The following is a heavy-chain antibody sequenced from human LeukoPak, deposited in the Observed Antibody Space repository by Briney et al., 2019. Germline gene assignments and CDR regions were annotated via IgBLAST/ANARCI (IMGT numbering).Heavy chain of an antibody. CDR3: ARGYGSGSLHHYYGMDV. V-gene: IGHV1-3*01. CDR2: INAGNGNT. D-gene: IGHD3-10*01. CDR1: GGTFSSYA. Sequence: GASVKVSCKASGGTFSSYAISWVRQAPGQGLEWMGWINAGNGNTKYSQKFQGRVTITRDTSASTAYMELSSLRSEDTAVYYCARGYGSGSLHHYYGMDVWGQGTTVTVSS. J-gene: IGHJ6*02.